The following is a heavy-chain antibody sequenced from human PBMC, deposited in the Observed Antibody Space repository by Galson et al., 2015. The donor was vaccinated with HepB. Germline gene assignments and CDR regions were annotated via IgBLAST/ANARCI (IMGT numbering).Heavy chain of an antibody. Sequence: SLRLSCAASGFTFSDYYMSWIRQAPGKGLEWVSYISSRSSNTNYADAVKGRFTISRDNAKNSLYLQMNSLRAEDTAAYYCARDTTYYYGSGSLWGQGTLVTVSS. V-gene: IGHV3-11*06. D-gene: IGHD3-10*01. CDR1: GFTFSDYY. J-gene: IGHJ4*02. CDR2: ISSRSSNT. CDR3: ARDTTYYYGSGSL.